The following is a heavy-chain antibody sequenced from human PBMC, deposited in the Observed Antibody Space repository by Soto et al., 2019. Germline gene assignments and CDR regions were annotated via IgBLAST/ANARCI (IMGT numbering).Heavy chain of an antibody. CDR1: GFTFSKAW. CDR3: ANRPRYYNMDV. Sequence: GGSLRLSCATSGFTFSKAWVGWVRQAPGKGLEWVATITSTGGGTYYADSVKGRFTISRDNSNNRLYLQMYSLRAEDTAVYFCANRPRYYNMDVWGQGTTVTVSS. CDR2: ITSTGGGT. V-gene: IGHV3-23*01. J-gene: IGHJ6*02.